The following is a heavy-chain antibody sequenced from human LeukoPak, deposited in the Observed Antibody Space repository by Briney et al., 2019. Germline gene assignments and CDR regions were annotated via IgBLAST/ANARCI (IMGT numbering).Heavy chain of an antibody. V-gene: IGHV4-34*01. CDR2: INHSGST. CDR1: GGSFSGCY. J-gene: IGHJ4*02. Sequence: SETLSLTCAVYGGSFSGCYWSWIRQPPGKGLEWIGEINHSGSTNYNPSLKSRVTISVDTSKNQFSLKLSSVTAADTAVYYCAREGVIDDSSGYYHPFDYWGQGTLVTVSS. D-gene: IGHD3-22*01. CDR3: AREGVIDDSSGYYHPFDY.